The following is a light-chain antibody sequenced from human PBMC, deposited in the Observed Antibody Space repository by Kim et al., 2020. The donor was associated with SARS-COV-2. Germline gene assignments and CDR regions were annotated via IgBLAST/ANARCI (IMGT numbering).Light chain of an antibody. V-gene: IGKV1-39*01. CDR3: QQSHIAPWT. J-gene: IGKJ1*01. CDR1: QTVSNY. Sequence: DIQMTQSPSSLSASVGDRVTITCRASQTVSNYLNWYQQKAGRAPKLLIYAASILQGGVPSRFSGSASGTDFTLTINRLQPEDFATYSCQQSHIAPWTFGQGTKVYIK. CDR2: AAS.